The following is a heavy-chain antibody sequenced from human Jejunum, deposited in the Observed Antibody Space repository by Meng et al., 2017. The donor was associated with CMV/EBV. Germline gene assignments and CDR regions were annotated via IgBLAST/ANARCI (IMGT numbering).Heavy chain of an antibody. J-gene: IGHJ4*02. CDR3: ARDSPLVY. CDR1: GYMFTRYP. CDR2: INPSTGST. V-gene: IGHV1-46*01. Sequence: VSCKASGYMFTRYPMHWVRQAPGQGLEWMGMINPSTGSTTYTEKFQGRVTMTSDTSTSTVYMEMSSLRAKDTAIYYCARDSPLVYWGQGTRVTVSS.